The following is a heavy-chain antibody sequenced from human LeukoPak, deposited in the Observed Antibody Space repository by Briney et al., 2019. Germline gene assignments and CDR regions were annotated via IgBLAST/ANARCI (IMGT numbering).Heavy chain of an antibody. V-gene: IGHV3-30*02. CDR2: IRYDGSNK. CDR1: EFTFSSYG. D-gene: IGHD1-14*01. CDR3: ATGKGYAFDI. Sequence: GGSLRLSCAASEFTFSSYGMHWVRQAPGKGLEWVAFIRYDGSNKYYADSVKGRFTISRDNSKNTLYLQMNSLRAEDTAVYYCATGKGYAFDIWGQGTMVTVSS. J-gene: IGHJ3*02.